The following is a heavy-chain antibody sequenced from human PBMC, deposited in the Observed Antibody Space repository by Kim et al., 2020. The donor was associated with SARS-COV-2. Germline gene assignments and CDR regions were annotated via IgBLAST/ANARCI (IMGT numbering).Heavy chain of an antibody. CDR1: GFTFSSYG. J-gene: IGHJ5*02. CDR2: INDSGGRT. Sequence: GGSLRLSCAASGFTFSSYGMSWVRQAPEMGLEWVSGINDSGGRTYYADSVKGRFTISRDNSKNTLYLQMNSLRAEDTAVYYFANARLSWGQGTLVTVSS. V-gene: IGHV3-23*01. CDR3: ANARLS. D-gene: IGHD6-25*01.